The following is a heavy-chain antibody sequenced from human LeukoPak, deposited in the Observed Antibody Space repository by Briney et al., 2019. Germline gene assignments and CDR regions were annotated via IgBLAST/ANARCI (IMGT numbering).Heavy chain of an antibody. V-gene: IGHV3-23*01. Sequence: GSLRLSCAASGFTFSSYAMSWVRQAPGKGLGWVSTISGSGGSTYYADSVKGRFTISRDNSKNTLYLQMNSLRAEDTAVYYCAKDDPPAYSGSYYYGMDVWGQGTTVTVSS. CDR2: ISGSGGST. CDR1: GFTFSSYA. J-gene: IGHJ6*02. CDR3: AKDDPPAYSGSYYYGMDV. D-gene: IGHD1-26*01.